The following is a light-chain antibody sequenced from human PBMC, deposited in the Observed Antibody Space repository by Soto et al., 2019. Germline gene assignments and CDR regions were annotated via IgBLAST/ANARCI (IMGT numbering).Light chain of an antibody. Sequence: DIQMTQSPSTLSASVGDRVTITCRASQSINRRLAWYQQKPGKAPKLLIYKASSLESGDPSRFSGSGSGTEFTLTISSLQPDDFATYYCQQYNNYWTVGQGTKVEIK. CDR1: QSINRR. CDR2: KAS. CDR3: QQYNNYWT. J-gene: IGKJ1*01. V-gene: IGKV1-5*03.